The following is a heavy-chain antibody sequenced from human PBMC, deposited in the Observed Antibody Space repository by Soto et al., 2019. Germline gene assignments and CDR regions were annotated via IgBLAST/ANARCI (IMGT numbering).Heavy chain of an antibody. CDR2: IIPIFGTA. J-gene: IGHJ4*02. CDR1: GGSFSSYA. Sequence: SVKVSCKASGGSFSSYAISWLRQTTGQGLEWMGGIIPIFGTANYAQKFQGRVTITADESTSTAYMELSGLRSEDTAVYYCARDTHLAAAGIPLYYFDYWGQGTLVTVSS. V-gene: IGHV1-69*01. D-gene: IGHD6-13*01. CDR3: ARDTHLAAAGIPLYYFDY.